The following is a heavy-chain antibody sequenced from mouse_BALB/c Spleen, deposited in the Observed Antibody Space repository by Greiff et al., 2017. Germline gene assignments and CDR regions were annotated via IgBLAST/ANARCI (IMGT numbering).Heavy chain of an antibody. CDR1: GFDFSRYW. V-gene: IGHV4-1*02. CDR3: ARPRGSSSFAY. J-gene: IGHJ3*01. D-gene: IGHD1-1*01. Sequence: EVKLMESGGGLVQPGGSLKLSCAASGFDFSRYWMSWVRQAPGKGLEWIGEINPDSSTINYTPSLKDKFIISRDNAKNTLYLQMSKVRSEDTALYYCARPRGSSSFAYWGQGTLVTVSA. CDR2: INPDSSTI.